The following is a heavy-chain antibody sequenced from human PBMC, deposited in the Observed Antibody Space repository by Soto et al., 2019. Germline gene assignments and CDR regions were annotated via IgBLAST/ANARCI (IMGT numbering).Heavy chain of an antibody. CDR3: ARLGGYFSSTNCYRYYVLAV. J-gene: IGHJ6*02. V-gene: IGHV4-39*01. D-gene: IGHD2-2*01. CDR2: FHYSEST. Sequence: SETLSLTCTVSGGSISSGPYSWGWIRQPPGEGLEWIGTFHYSESTYYNPSLESRVTISVDTSKNQFSLKVSSVTVADTAVYYCARLGGYFSSTNCYRYYVLAVPAQGTTVTGSS. CDR1: GGSISSGPYS.